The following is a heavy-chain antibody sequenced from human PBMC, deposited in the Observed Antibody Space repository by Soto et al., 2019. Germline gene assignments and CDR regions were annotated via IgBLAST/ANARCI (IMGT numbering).Heavy chain of an antibody. J-gene: IGHJ5*02. Sequence: GGSLRLSCAASGFTFSSYAMTWVRQAPGKGLEWVSSISGSGDDTYYADSVKGRFTISRDNSKNTLFLQMNSLRAEDRALYYCARLLGTWYPEPNNWFDPWGQGALVTVSS. CDR2: ISGSGDDT. D-gene: IGHD6-13*01. CDR3: ARLLGTWYPEPNNWFDP. V-gene: IGHV3-23*01. CDR1: GFTFSSYA.